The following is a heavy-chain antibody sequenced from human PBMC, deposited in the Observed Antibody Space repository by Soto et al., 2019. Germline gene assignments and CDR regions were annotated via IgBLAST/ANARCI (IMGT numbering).Heavy chain of an antibody. J-gene: IGHJ4*02. CDR2: IYYSGST. D-gene: IGHD1-1*01. CDR1: GGSISSYY. Sequence: SETLSLTCTVSGGSISSYYWSWIRQPPGKGLEWIGYIYYSGSTNYNPSLKSRVTISVDTSKNQLSLKLSSVTAADTAVYYCARRYGYHFDDWGQGTLVIVSS. CDR3: ARRYGYHFDD. V-gene: IGHV4-59*08.